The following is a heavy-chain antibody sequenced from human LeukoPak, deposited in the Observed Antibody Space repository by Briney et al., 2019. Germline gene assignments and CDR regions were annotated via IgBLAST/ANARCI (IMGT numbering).Heavy chain of an antibody. CDR2: IWYDGSNK. Sequence: GRSLRLSCAASGFTFSSYGMHWVRQAPGKGLEWVAVIWYDGSNKYYADSVKGRFTISRDNSKNTLYLQMNSLRAEDTAVYYCARSDILTGYYDYYYYGMDVWGQGTTVTVSS. D-gene: IGHD3-9*01. CDR1: GFTFSSYG. V-gene: IGHV3-33*01. CDR3: ARSDILTGYYDYYYYGMDV. J-gene: IGHJ6*02.